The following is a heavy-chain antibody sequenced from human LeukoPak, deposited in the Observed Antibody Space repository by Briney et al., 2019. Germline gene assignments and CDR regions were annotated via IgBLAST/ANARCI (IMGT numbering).Heavy chain of an antibody. Sequence: GGSLRLSCAASGFTFSNAWMSWVRQAPGKGLEWVGRIKSRAAGGTTDYAASVKGRFTISRDDSQNTLYLQMNSLQTEDTAVYFCATGWGNFWIGSPRLLPVTFDYRGWGPSSPFP. V-gene: IGHV3-15*01. CDR2: IKSRAAGGTT. D-gene: IGHD3-3*01. J-gene: IGHJ4*02. CDR1: GFTFSNAW. CDR3: ATGWGNFWIGSPRLLPVTFDY.